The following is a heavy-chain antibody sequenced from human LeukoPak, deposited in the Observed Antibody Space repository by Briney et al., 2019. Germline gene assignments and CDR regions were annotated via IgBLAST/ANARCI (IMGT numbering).Heavy chain of an antibody. CDR2: IYYSGST. CDR3: ARHDGYISASLDY. J-gene: IGHJ4*02. Sequence: SETLSLTCTVSGGSISSYYWSWIRQPPGKGLECIGYIYYSGSTNYNPSLKSRVTISVDTSKNQFSLKLSSVTAADTAVYYCARHDGYISASLDYWGQGTLVTVSS. CDR1: GGSISSYY. V-gene: IGHV4-59*08. D-gene: IGHD6-13*01.